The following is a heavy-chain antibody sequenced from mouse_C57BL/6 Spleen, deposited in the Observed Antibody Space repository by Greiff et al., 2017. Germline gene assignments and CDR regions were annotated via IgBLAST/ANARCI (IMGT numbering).Heavy chain of an antibody. CDR3: ARGLYYGYDEDHFYY. D-gene: IGHD2-2*01. V-gene: IGHV1-36*01. CDR2: VYPYNGGT. CDR1: GFTFTDYY. J-gene: IGHJ2*01. Sequence: VQLQQSGPVLVKPGPSVKISCKASGFTFTDYYMHWVKQSHGKSLEWIGLVYPYNGGTSYNQKFKGKATLTVDTSSSTAYMELNCLTSEDSAVYYCARGLYYGYDEDHFYYWGQGTTLSLSS.